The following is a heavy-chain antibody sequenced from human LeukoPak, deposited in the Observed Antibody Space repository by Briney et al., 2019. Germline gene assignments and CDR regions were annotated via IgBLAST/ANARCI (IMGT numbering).Heavy chain of an antibody. V-gene: IGHV3-30*04. CDR3: ASSAKSYYYYYMDV. CDR1: GFTFSSYA. D-gene: IGHD4/OR15-4a*01. CDR2: ISYDGSNK. Sequence: PGRSLRLSCAASGFTFSSYAMHWVRQAPGKGLEWVAVISYDGSNKYYADSVKGRFTISRDNSKNTLYLQMNSLRAEDTAVYYCASSAKSYYYYYMDVWGKGTTVTVS. J-gene: IGHJ6*03.